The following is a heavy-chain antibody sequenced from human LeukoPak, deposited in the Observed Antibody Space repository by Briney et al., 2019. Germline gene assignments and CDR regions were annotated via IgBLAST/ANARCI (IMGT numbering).Heavy chain of an antibody. Sequence: PSETLSLTCTVSGGSISSYYGSWIRQPPGKGLEWIGYIYYSGSTNYNPSLKSRVTISVDTSKNQFSLKLSSVTAADTAVYYCARIGPAAMAGCFDYWGQGTLVTVSS. V-gene: IGHV4-59*08. CDR3: ARIGPAAMAGCFDY. J-gene: IGHJ4*02. D-gene: IGHD2-2*01. CDR2: IYYSGST. CDR1: GGSISSYY.